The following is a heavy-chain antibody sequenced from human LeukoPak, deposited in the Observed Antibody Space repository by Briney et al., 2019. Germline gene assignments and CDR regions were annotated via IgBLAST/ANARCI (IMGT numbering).Heavy chain of an antibody. CDR3: AKKLNILGRSGLFDY. Sequence: PGGSLRLSCAGSGFTFSNYGMHWVRQAPGKGLEWVAIISYDGSIKYYGDSVKGRFTISRDNSKNTLYLEVNGLRPEDTAFYYCAKKLNILGRSGLFDYWGQGTLVTVSS. J-gene: IGHJ4*02. V-gene: IGHV3-30*18. CDR2: ISYDGSIK. CDR1: GFTFSNYG. D-gene: IGHD1-26*01.